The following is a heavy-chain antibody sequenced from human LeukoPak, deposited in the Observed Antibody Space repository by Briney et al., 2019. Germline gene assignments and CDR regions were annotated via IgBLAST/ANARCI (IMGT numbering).Heavy chain of an antibody. CDR1: GGTFSSYA. V-gene: IGHV1-69*05. D-gene: IGHD5-12*01. CDR2: IIPIFGTA. Sequence: GASVKVSCKASGGTFSSYAISWVRQAPGQGLEWMGGIIPIFGTANYAQKLQGRVTMTTDTSTSTAYMELRSLRSDDTAVYYCARDQAGSGYDGGDYWGQGTLVTVSS. J-gene: IGHJ4*02. CDR3: ARDQAGSGYDGGDY.